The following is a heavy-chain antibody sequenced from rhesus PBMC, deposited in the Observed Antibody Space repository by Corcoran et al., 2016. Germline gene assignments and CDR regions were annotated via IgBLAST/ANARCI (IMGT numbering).Heavy chain of an antibody. Sequence: QVQLQESGPGLVKPSETLSLTCAVSGYSISGYYWSWIRQAPGKGLEWIGYITYSGGTSYNPSPKSRVTTSRATPKNQFSLKPSSVTAADTAVYYCARAGSYYFDYWGQGVLGTVSS. CDR1: GYSISGYY. J-gene: IGHJ4*01. D-gene: IGHD3-16*01. CDR2: ITYSGGT. V-gene: IGHV4-122*02. CDR3: ARAGSYYFDY.